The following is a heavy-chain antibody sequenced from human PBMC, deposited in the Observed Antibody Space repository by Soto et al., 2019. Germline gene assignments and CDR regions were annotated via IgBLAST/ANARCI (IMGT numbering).Heavy chain of an antibody. D-gene: IGHD6-19*01. CDR3: VSHRNYIVVSGSFFDY. V-gene: IGHV4-34*01. Sequence: SETLSLTCAVYGESFSGYYWTWIRQPPGTGLEWIGEINHSGSTHYNPSLKSRVTVSVDTSKNQFSLKLTSVTAADTAVYFCVSHRNYIVVSGSFFDYWSQGTLVTVSS. J-gene: IGHJ4*02. CDR2: INHSGST. CDR1: GESFSGYY.